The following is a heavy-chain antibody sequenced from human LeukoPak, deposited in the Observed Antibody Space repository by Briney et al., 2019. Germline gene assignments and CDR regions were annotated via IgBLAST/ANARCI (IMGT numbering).Heavy chain of an antibody. D-gene: IGHD3-22*01. Sequence: GASVKVSCKASGYTFTSYDINWARQATGQGLEWMGWMNPNSGNTGYAQKFQGRVTMTRNTSISTAYMELSSLRSEDTAVYYCARGNLRITMIVTNMDVWGKGTTVTVSS. CDR2: MNPNSGNT. CDR1: GYTFTSYD. V-gene: IGHV1-8*01. J-gene: IGHJ6*03. CDR3: ARGNLRITMIVTNMDV.